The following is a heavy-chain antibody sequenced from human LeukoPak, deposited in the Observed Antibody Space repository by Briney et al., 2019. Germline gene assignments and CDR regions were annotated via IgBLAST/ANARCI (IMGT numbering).Heavy chain of an antibody. D-gene: IGHD1-1*01. CDR3: VPERPRYGMDV. CDR1: GFTFSSYG. V-gene: IGHV3-30*03. CDR2: ISYDGSNK. J-gene: IGHJ6*02. Sequence: GGSLRPSCAASGFTFSSYGMHWVRQAPGKGLEWVAVISYDGSNKYYADSVKGRFTISRDNSKNTLYLQMNSLRAEDTAVYYCVPERPRYGMDVWGQGSTVTVSS.